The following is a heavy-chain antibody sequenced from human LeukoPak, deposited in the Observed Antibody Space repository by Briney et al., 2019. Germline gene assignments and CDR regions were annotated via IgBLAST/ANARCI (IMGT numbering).Heavy chain of an antibody. Sequence: GGSLRLSCAASGFTFSSYWMSWVRQAPGKGLEGVANTKQDGSEKYYVDSVKGRFTISRDNAKNSLYLQMNSLRAEDTAVYYCAREYCSSTSCPRGYYFDYWGQGTLVTVSS. V-gene: IGHV3-7*03. J-gene: IGHJ4*02. CDR2: TKQDGSEK. CDR1: GFTFSSYW. CDR3: AREYCSSTSCPRGYYFDY. D-gene: IGHD2-2*01.